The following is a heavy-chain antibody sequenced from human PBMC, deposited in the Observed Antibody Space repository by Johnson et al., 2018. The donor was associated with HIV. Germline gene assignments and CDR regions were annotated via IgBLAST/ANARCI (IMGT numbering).Heavy chain of an antibody. J-gene: IGHJ3*02. Sequence: QVQLLESGGGVVQTGRSLRLSCASSGFSFSTYGMHWVRQAPGKGLEWVAIIWADGSNTYCADSVKGRFTISRDNSKNTLYLQMDSLRAEDTAVYYCAKHNGNSLYWYAFDIWGQGTMVTVSS. D-gene: IGHD5/OR15-5a*01. V-gene: IGHV3-33*06. CDR2: IWADGSNT. CDR1: GFSFSTYG. CDR3: AKHNGNSLYWYAFDI.